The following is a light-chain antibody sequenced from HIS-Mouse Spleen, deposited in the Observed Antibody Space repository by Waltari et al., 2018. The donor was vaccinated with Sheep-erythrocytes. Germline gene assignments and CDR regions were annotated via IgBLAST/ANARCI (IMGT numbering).Light chain of an antibody. CDR2: QDT. CDR1: KLGDKY. Sequence: SSELTQPPSVSVSPGQTASITCSGDKLGDKYACWYQQKPGQPPVLVIYQDTKRPSGIPARFSGSNSGNTATLTISGTQAMDEADYYCQAWDSSIVVFGGGTKLTVL. V-gene: IGLV3-1*01. J-gene: IGLJ2*01. CDR3: QAWDSSIVV.